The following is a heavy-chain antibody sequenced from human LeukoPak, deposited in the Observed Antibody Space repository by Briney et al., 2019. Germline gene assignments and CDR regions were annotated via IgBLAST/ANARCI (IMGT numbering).Heavy chain of an antibody. D-gene: IGHD4-17*01. CDR1: GFTFSNVW. CDR3: TTGGNTVT. Sequence: GGSLRLSSAASGFTFSNVWMTWVRQAPGKGLEWVGRIKSKTDGETTDYTAPVKGRFSISRDDSKNTLYLQMNGLKIEDTAVYYCTTGGNTVTWGQGTLVTVSS. J-gene: IGHJ5*02. CDR2: IKSKTDGETT. V-gene: IGHV3-15*01.